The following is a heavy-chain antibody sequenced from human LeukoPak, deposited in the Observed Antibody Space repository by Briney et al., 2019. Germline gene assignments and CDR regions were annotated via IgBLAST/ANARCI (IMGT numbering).Heavy chain of an antibody. V-gene: IGHV3-53*01. CDR3: ARVRVTGYSNFAY. D-gene: IGHD3-9*01. Sequence: PGGSLRLSCAASGFTISSYYMAWVRQAPGKGLEWVSVIYHSGNTDYADSVKGRFIISRDNSKNTVYLQMSSLRAEDTAVYYCARVRVTGYSNFAYWGQGTLVTVSS. J-gene: IGHJ4*02. CDR1: GFTISSYY. CDR2: IYHSGNT.